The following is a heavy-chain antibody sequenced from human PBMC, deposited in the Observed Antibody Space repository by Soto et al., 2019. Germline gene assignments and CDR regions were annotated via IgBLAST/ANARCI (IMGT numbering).Heavy chain of an antibody. Sequence: SETLSLTCTVYGGSLSGYYWSWIRQPPGKGLEWIGEINHSGSTNYNPSLKSRVTISVDTSKNQFSLKLSSVTAADTAVYYCARGSELLLWFGELLFWFDPWGQGTLVTVSS. CDR1: GGSLSGYY. CDR3: ARGSELLLWFGELLFWFDP. J-gene: IGHJ5*02. CDR2: INHSGST. V-gene: IGHV4-34*01. D-gene: IGHD3-10*01.